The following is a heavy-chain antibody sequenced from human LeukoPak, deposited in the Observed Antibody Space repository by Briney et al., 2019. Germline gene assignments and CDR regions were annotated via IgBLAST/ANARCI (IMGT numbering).Heavy chain of an antibody. CDR1: EFTFDNYA. CDR3: AKHHSFIDY. V-gene: IGHV3-23*01. J-gene: IGHJ4*02. CDR2: ISGSGYYS. Sequence: GGSLRLSCAASEFTFDNYAMSWVRQAPGKGLEWVSVISGSGYYSYYADSVKGRFTVSRDNSKNTLYLQMNSLRAEDTAVYYCAKHHSFIDYWGQGTLDTVSS.